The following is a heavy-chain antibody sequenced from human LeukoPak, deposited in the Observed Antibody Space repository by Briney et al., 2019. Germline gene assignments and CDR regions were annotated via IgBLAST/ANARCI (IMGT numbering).Heavy chain of an antibody. Sequence: KPSETLSLTCSVSGGSISSGGYYWSWIRQHPGKGLEWIGYIYYSGSTYYNPSLKSRVTISVDTSKNQFSLKLSSVTAADTAVYYCARVYYYDSSGYPVFDYWGQGTLVTVSS. CDR2: IYYSGST. J-gene: IGHJ4*02. V-gene: IGHV4-31*03. CDR3: ARVYYYDSSGYPVFDY. CDR1: GGSISSGGYY. D-gene: IGHD3-22*01.